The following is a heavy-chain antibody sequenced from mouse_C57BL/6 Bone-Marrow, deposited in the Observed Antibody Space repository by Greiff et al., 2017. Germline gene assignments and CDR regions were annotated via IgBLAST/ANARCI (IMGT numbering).Heavy chain of an antibody. Sequence: EVKLMEPGPELVKPGASVKIPCKASGYTFTDYNMDWVKQSHGKSLEWIGDINPNNGGTIYNQKFKGKATLTVDKSSSTAYMELRSLTSEDTAVSYCAREADGYLLYFDYWGQGTTLTVSS. CDR2: INPNNGGT. CDR3: AREADGYLLYFDY. V-gene: IGHV1-18*01. CDR1: GYTFTDYN. D-gene: IGHD2-3*01. J-gene: IGHJ2*01.